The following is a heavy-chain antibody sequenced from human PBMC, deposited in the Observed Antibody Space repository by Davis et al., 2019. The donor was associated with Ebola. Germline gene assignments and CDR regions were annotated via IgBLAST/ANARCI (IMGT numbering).Heavy chain of an antibody. CDR2: ISVRSIT. CDR1: GFIFSSYA. Sequence: GESLKISCAASGFIFSSYATSWVRQAPGKGLEWVSSISVRSITYHAGSVKGRFTISRDNSKNTLYLQMNSLRAEDTAVYYCAKVHPPTTVTTGWFDPWGQGTLVTVSS. J-gene: IGHJ5*02. D-gene: IGHD4-17*01. CDR3: AKVHPPTTVTTGWFDP. V-gene: IGHV3-23*01.